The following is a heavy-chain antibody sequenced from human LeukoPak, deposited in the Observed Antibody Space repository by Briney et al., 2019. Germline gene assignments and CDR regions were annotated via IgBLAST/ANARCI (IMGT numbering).Heavy chain of an antibody. V-gene: IGHV3-21*04. CDR2: ISSSSSYI. CDR3: ATDTYYYDSSGYYTDY. Sequence: AGGSLRLSCAASGFTFSSYSMNWVRQAPGKGLEWVSSISSSSSYIYYADSVKGRFTISSDNAKNSLYLQMNSLRAEDTAVCYCATDTYYYDSSGYYTDYWGQGTLVTVSS. CDR1: GFTFSSYS. J-gene: IGHJ4*02. D-gene: IGHD3-22*01.